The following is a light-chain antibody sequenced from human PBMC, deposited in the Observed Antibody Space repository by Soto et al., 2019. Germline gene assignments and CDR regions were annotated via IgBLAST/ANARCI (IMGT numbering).Light chain of an antibody. V-gene: IGKV3D-15*01. CDR3: QQYHDWVT. Sequence: ETVMTQSPGTPSVSPGETATLSCGTSQSVSSNLAWYQHKPGQAPRLLIYGASTRATGIPARFSGSGSGTEFTLTISYLRPEDSAVYFCQQYHDWVTFGGGTKVDIK. CDR2: GAS. CDR1: QSVSSN. J-gene: IGKJ4*01.